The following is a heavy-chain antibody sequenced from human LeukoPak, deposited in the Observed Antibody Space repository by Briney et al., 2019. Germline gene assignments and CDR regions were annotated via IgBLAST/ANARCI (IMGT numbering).Heavy chain of an antibody. J-gene: IGHJ3*02. CDR1: GYSISSNNW. CDR3: ARNQAVAANRGAFDI. V-gene: IGHV4-28*01. D-gene: IGHD6-19*01. CDR2: VYYSGST. Sequence: SETLSLTCAVSGYSISSNNWWAWIRQPPGKGLEWIGYVYYSGSTYYNPYNPSLTSRVTMSVDTSKNQFSLKLDSVTEIDTAMYYCARNQAVAANRGAFDIWGQGTMVTVSS.